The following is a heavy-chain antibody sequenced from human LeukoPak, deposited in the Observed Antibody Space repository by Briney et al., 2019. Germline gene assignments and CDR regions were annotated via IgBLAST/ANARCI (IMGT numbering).Heavy chain of an antibody. J-gene: IGHJ6*02. CDR1: GGSFSGYY. D-gene: IGHD2-15*01. Sequence: PSETLSLTCAVYGGSFSGYYWSWVRQAPGKGLEWVSSISGSGNRTYYADSVKGRFTISRDNSKNTLFLQMNSLRAEDTAVYYCAKNLYCGGGSCYPSALGMDVWGQGTTVTVSS. V-gene: IGHV3-23*01. CDR3: AKNLYCGGGSCYPSALGMDV. CDR2: ISGSGNRT.